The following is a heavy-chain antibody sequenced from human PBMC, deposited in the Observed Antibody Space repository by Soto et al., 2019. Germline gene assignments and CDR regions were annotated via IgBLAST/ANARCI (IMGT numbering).Heavy chain of an antibody. D-gene: IGHD6-13*01. J-gene: IGHJ4*02. Sequence: QVQLVQSGAEVKKPGSSVKVSCKASGGTLSSFAISWVRQAPGQGLEWIGGIIPLWGSTSYAQKFQGRVTITADESTNTAYMELNGLSSEDTAVDYCARDSSSWYFCDYWGQGTLVTVSS. CDR1: GGTLSSFA. CDR2: IIPLWGST. V-gene: IGHV1-69*01. CDR3: ARDSSSWYFCDY.